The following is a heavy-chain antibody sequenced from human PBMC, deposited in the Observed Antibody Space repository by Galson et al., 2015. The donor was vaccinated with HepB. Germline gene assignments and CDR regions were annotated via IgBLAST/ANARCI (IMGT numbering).Heavy chain of an antibody. D-gene: IGHD6-6*01. CDR2: ISSSSSYT. J-gene: IGHJ6*03. CDR3: ARGQGSSIGRDQSFRSKSVYYYYYMDV. Sequence: SLRLSCAASGFTFSDYYMSWIRQAPGKGLEWVSYISSSSSYTNYADSVKGRFTISRDNAKNSLYLQMNSLRAEDTAVYYCARGQGSSIGRDQSFRSKSVYYYYYMDVWGKGTTVTVSS. CDR1: GFTFSDYY. V-gene: IGHV3-11*06.